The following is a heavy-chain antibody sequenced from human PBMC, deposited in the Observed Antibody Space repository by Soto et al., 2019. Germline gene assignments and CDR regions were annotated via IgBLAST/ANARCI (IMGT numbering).Heavy chain of an antibody. J-gene: IGHJ4*02. CDR2: IIPILGIA. V-gene: IGHV1-69*02. D-gene: IGHD2-2*02. CDR3: AMEYCSSTSCYRDY. Sequence: QVQLVQSGAEVKKPGSSVKVSCKASGGTFSSYTISWVRQAPGQGLEWMGRIIPILGIANYAKKFQCRVTITADKSTSTAYMELSILRSEDTAVYYCAMEYCSSTSCYRDYWGQGTLVTVSS. CDR1: GGTFSSYT.